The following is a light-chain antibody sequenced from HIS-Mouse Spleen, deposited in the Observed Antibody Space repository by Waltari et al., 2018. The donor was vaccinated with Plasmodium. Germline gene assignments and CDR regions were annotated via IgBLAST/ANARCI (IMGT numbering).Light chain of an antibody. J-gene: IGKJ1*01. V-gene: IGKV3-15*01. CDR1: PSVSRN. CDR2: GAS. CDR3: QQYNNWPRT. Sequence: EIVMTQSPATLSVSPGERATLSCRASPSVSRNLAWYQPKPSQAPRLLIYGASTRATGIPARFSGSGSGTEFTLTISSMQSEDFAVYYGQQYNNWPRTFGQGTKVEIK.